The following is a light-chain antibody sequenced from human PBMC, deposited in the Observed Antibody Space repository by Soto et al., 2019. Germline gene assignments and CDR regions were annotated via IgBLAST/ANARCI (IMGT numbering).Light chain of an antibody. V-gene: IGKV4-1*01. Sequence: DIVMTQSPDSLAVSLGERATINCKSSQSVLYSSNNKNYLAWYQHKPGQPPKLLIYWASIRESGVPDRFSGSGSGTDFTLTISSLQAEDVAVYYCQQYYDIQDTFGQGTKLEIK. CDR2: WAS. J-gene: IGKJ2*01. CDR1: QSVLYSSNNKNY. CDR3: QQYYDIQDT.